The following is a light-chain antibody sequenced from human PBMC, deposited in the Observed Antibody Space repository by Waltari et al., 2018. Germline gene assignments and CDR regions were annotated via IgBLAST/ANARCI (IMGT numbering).Light chain of an antibody. Sequence: CRARQSISRFLAWYQQKPGQAPRLLIYDASTRATGIPDRFSGSGSGTDFSLTINRLEPEDIAVYYCQKYGSLPATFGQGTKVEIK. CDR3: QKYGSLPAT. J-gene: IGKJ1*01. CDR1: QSISRF. CDR2: DAS. V-gene: IGKV3-20*01.